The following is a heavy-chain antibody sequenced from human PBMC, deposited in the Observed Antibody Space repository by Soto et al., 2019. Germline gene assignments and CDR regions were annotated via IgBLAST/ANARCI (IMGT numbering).Heavy chain of an antibody. Sequence: SETLSLTCAVYGGSFSGYYWSWIRQPPGKGLEWIGEINHSGSTNYNPSLKSRVTISVDTSKNQFSLKLSSVTAADTAVYYCARGTTATPNWFDPWGQGTLVTVSS. D-gene: IGHD2-15*01. CDR1: GGSFSGYY. CDR3: ARGTTATPNWFDP. CDR2: INHSGST. V-gene: IGHV4-34*01. J-gene: IGHJ5*02.